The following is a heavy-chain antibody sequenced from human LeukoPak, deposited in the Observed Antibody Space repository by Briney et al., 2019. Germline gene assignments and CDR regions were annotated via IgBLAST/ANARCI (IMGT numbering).Heavy chain of an antibody. Sequence: GGSLRLSCAASGFTFSSYWMSWVRQAPGKGLEWVSYISSSGSTIYYADSVKGRFTISRDNAKNSLYLQMNSLRAEDTAVYYCAREWLQSFDYWGQGTLVTVSS. CDR1: GFTFSSYW. CDR2: ISSSGSTI. D-gene: IGHD5-24*01. CDR3: AREWLQSFDY. J-gene: IGHJ4*02. V-gene: IGHV3-48*04.